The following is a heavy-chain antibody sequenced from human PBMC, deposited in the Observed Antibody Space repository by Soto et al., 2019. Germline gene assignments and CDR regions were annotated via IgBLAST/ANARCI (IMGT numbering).Heavy chain of an antibody. CDR3: ARDMWSTTDYYYIMDV. J-gene: IGHJ6*02. V-gene: IGHV3-74*01. Sequence: PGGSLRLSCAASGFNFRLYEMRWVREAPGKGLVWVARIRSDGHNPTYADSVKGRFTISRDNAKNTLHLQMDSLRDEDTAVYFCARDMWSTTDYYYIMDVWGQGTTVTVSS. CDR1: GFNFRLYE. CDR2: IRSDGHNP. D-gene: IGHD2-21*01.